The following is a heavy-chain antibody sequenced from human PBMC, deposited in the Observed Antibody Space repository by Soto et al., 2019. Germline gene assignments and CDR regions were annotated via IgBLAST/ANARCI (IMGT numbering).Heavy chain of an antibody. D-gene: IGHD3-22*01. V-gene: IGHV1-18*01. CDR1: GYTLTPYG. CDR2: ISAYNGNT. J-gene: IGHJ3*02. CDR3: ARCYYDSMGLDAFDI. Sequence: GASVKGSCKASGYTLTPYGISWGRQAPGQGLEWMGWISAYNGNTNYAQKLQGRVTMTTDTSTSTAYMELRSLRSDDTAVYYCARCYYDSMGLDAFDIWGQGTMVTVSS.